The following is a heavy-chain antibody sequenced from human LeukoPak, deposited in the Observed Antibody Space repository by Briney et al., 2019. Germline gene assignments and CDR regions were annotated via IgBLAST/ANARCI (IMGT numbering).Heavy chain of an antibody. V-gene: IGHV3-30-3*01. CDR1: GFTFRNYV. CDR2: TSSDLNVK. J-gene: IGHJ4*02. CDR3: AREGYYGSGSPPSLYFDY. D-gene: IGHD3-10*01. Sequence: GGSLRLSCAASGFTFRNYVIHWVRQAPGKGLEWVAVTSSDLNVKLYADSVKGRFTITRDNSRSTLYLQMNSLRPEDTAIYYCAREGYYGSGSPPSLYFDYWGQGTLVTVSS.